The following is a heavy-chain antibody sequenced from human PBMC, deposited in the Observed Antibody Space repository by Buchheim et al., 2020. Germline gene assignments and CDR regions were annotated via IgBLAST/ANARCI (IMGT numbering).Heavy chain of an antibody. V-gene: IGHV4-4*02. D-gene: IGHD3-3*01. CDR2: IYHSGIT. CDR1: GGSISSSNW. Sequence: QVQLQESGPGLVKPSGTLSLACAVSGGSISSSNWWSWVRQPPGKGLEWIGEIYHSGITNYNPSLKSRVTITVYKSKNQFPLKLSSVTAADTAVYYCARDPLDDFWSGYGRIRWGQGTL. J-gene: IGHJ4*02. CDR3: ARDPLDDFWSGYGRIR.